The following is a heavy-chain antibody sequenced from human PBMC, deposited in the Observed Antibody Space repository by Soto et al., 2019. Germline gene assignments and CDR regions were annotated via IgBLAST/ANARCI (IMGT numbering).Heavy chain of an antibody. J-gene: IGHJ5*02. CDR1: GYTFTSYH. CDR2: INPGGGST. CDR3: ARPLGFGELSP. D-gene: IGHD3-10*01. Sequence: ASVKVSCKASGYTFTSYHMHWVRQAPGQGLEWMGIINPGGGSTSYVQKFQGRVTLTRDASTSTVYMELSSLKSEDTAVYYCARPLGFGELSPWGQGTLVPVSS. V-gene: IGHV1-46*01.